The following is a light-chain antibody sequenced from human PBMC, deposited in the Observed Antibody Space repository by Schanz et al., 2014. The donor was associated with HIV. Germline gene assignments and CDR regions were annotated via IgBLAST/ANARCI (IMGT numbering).Light chain of an antibody. V-gene: IGLV2-14*02. Sequence: QSALTQPASVSGSPGQSITISCTGTNSDVGSYNLVSWYQQHPGKAPKLMISEVSKRPSGVSNRFSGSKSGNTASLTISGLQAEDEADYYCSSYTSSSPVVFGGGTKLTVL. CDR2: EVS. CDR3: SSYTSSSPVV. J-gene: IGLJ2*01. CDR1: NSDVGSYNL.